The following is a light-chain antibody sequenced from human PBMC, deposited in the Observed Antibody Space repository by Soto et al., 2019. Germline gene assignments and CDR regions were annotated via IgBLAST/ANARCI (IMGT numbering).Light chain of an antibody. CDR3: QQYGSSGT. CDR2: GAS. CDR1: QSVSNNY. Sequence: IVLTQSQGTLSLSPGERATLSCRASQSVSNNYLAWYQQKPGQAPRLLIYGASNRATGIPDGFSGSGSGTDFTLTISRLEPEDFAVYYCQQYGSSGTFGQGTKVDIK. J-gene: IGKJ1*01. V-gene: IGKV3-20*01.